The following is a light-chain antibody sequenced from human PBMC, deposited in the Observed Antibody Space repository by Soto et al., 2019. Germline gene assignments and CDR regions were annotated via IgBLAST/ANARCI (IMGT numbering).Light chain of an antibody. CDR3: QQLYSLPFT. CDR2: WAS. V-gene: IGKV4-1*01. J-gene: IGKJ2*01. Sequence: DIVMTQSPDSLAVSLGERATINFKSSQSVLESSNNKNYFGWYQQKPGQPPKLIIYWASTRESGVPDRFSGSGSGRDFPLTISGLQAEDVAVYYCQQLYSLPFTFGQGTKLEVK. CDR1: QSVLESSNNKNY.